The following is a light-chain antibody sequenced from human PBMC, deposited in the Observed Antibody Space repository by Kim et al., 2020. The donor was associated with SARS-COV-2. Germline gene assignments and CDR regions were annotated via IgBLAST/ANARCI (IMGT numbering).Light chain of an antibody. CDR3: QQSNDWPPLT. J-gene: IGKJ1*01. CDR2: DAT. Sequence: SPEERATLSSRASQSVSSYLVWYQQKPGQAPRLLIYDATTRATGVPARFIGSGSETDFTLTISSLQSEDFAVYYCQQSNDWPPLTFGQGTKVDIK. CDR1: QSVSSY. V-gene: IGKV3-15*01.